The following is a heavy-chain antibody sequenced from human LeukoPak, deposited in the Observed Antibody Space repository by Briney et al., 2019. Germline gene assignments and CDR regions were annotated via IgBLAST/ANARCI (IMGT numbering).Heavy chain of an antibody. CDR2: IYTSGST. D-gene: IGHD6-13*01. Sequence: PSETLSLTCTVSGGSISSYYWSWIRQPPGKGLEWIGYIYTSGSTNYNPSLKSRVTISVDTSKNQFSLKLSSVTAADTAVYYCARTIEAAGRDYFDYWGQGTLVTVSS. CDR3: ARTIEAAGRDYFDY. CDR1: GGSISSYY. V-gene: IGHV4-4*09. J-gene: IGHJ4*02.